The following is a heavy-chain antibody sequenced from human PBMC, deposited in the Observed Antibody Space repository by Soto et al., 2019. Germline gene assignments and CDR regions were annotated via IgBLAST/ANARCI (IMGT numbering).Heavy chain of an antibody. CDR1: GGSISSYY. V-gene: IGHV4-59*01. J-gene: IGHJ4*02. CDR2: IYYSGST. CDR3: ARAGGSSYYFDY. Sequence: SETLSLTCTVSGGSISSYYWSCIRQPPGKGLEWIGYIYYSGSTNYNPSLKSRVTVSVDTSRNQFSLKLRSVTAADTAVYYCARAGGSSYYFDYWGQGTLVTVSS. D-gene: IGHD2-15*01.